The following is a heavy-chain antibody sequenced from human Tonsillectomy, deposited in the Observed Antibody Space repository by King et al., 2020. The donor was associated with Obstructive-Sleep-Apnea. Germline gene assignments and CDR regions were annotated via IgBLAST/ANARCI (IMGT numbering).Heavy chain of an antibody. CDR1: GFTFPDYT. CDR2: IRTKVYGGTA. J-gene: IGHJ3*02. Sequence: VQLVESGGGLVQPGRSLRLSCTASGFTFPDYTLSWFRQAPGKGLEWVGFIRTKVYGGTAEYAAPVKGRFTISRHDSKSIAYLQMNSLKTEDTALYYCTRDGSGWPRDAFDIWGQGTMVTVSS. CDR3: TRDGSGWPRDAFDI. V-gene: IGHV3-49*03. D-gene: IGHD6-19*01.